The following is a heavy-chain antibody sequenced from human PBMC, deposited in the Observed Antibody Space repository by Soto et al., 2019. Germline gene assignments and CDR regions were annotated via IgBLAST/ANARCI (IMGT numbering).Heavy chain of an antibody. CDR2: FDPEDGET. D-gene: IGHD3-3*01. V-gene: IGHV1-24*01. J-gene: IGHJ4*02. CDR1: GYILTQLS. Sequence: AXVKVSCKVSGYILTQLSMPWVLQAPGKGLEWMGGFDPEDGETLYAQNFQGRVTMTEDTSTDTAYMELSDLRSEDTAVYYCATDNTMTRGVNFANWGQGTLVTVSS. CDR3: ATDNTMTRGVNFAN.